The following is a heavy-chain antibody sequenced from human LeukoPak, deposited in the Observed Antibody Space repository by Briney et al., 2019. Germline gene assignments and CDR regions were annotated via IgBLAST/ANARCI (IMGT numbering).Heavy chain of an antibody. CDR3: ARDYCTNGVCYFDY. CDR1: GGPFSGYY. Sequence: SETLSLTCAVYGGPFSGYYWSWIRQSPGKGLEWIGEINHSGSTNYNPSLKSRVTMSVDTSKNQFSLKLSSVTAADTAVYYCARDYCTNGVCYFDYWGQGTLVTVSS. J-gene: IGHJ4*02. CDR2: INHSGST. D-gene: IGHD2-8*01. V-gene: IGHV4-34*01.